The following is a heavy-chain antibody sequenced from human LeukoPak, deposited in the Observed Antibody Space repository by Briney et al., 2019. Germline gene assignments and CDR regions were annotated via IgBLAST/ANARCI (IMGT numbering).Heavy chain of an antibody. CDR1: GGSISSGGYY. V-gene: IGHV4-30-2*01. J-gene: IGHJ4*02. Sequence: SETLSLTCAVSGGSISSGGYYWSWIRQPPGKGLEWIGYIYHSGSTYYNPSLKSRVTISVDRSKNQFSLKLSSVTAADTAVYYCARGERIAVAGSYYFDYWGQGTLVTVSS. CDR2: IYHSGST. CDR3: ARGERIAVAGSYYFDY. D-gene: IGHD6-19*01.